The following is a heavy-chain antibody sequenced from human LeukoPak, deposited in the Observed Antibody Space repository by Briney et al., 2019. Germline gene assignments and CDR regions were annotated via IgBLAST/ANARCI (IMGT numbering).Heavy chain of an antibody. CDR2: IYYSGST. CDR3: HMPSSGAFDY. CDR1: GGSISSSSYY. D-gene: IGHD6-19*01. Sequence: SETLSLTCTVSGGSISSSSYYWGWIRQPPGKGLEWIGSIYYSGSTYYNPSLKSRVTISVDTSKNQFSLKLSSVTAADTAVYYCHMPSSGAFDYWGQGTLVTVSS. V-gene: IGHV4-39*01. J-gene: IGHJ4*02.